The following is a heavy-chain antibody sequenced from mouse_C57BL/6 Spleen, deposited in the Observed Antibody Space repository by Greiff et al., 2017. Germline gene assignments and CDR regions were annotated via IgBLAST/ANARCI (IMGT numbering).Heavy chain of an antibody. CDR1: GYTFTDYY. CDR2: INPNNGGT. J-gene: IGHJ2*01. Sequence: EVQLQQSGPELVKPGASVKMSCKASGYTFTDYYMHWVKQSHGKSLEWIGYINPNNGGTSYNQKFKGTATLTVNKSSSTAYMELRSLTSEDSAVYYCARKRLFFDYWGQGTTLTVSS. CDR3: ARKRLFFDY. V-gene: IGHV1-22*01.